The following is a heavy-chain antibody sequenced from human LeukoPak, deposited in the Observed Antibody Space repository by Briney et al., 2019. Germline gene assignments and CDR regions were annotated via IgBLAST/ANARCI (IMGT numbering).Heavy chain of an antibody. D-gene: IGHD3-10*01. CDR1: GASISRGSHY. CDR2: INHSGST. CDR3: ARGRGSGSYYNGFFDP. J-gene: IGHJ5*02. Sequence: SETLSLTCTVSGASISRGSHYWSWIRQPPGKGLEWIGEINHSGSTNYNPSLKSRVTISVDTSKNQFSLKLSSVTAADTAVYYCARGRGSGSYYNGFFDPWGQGTLVTVSS. V-gene: IGHV4-34*01.